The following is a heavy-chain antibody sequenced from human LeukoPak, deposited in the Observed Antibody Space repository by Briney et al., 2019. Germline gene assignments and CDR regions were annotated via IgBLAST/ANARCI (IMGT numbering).Heavy chain of an antibody. Sequence: GGSLRLSCAASGFTFSTYSMNWVRQAPGKGLEWVSYISSSSSTIYYADSVKGRFTISRDNAKNSLYLQMNSLRAEDTAVYYCTRRDTAMVYNYWGQGTLVTVSS. CDR3: TRRDTAMVYNY. CDR2: ISSSSSTI. D-gene: IGHD5-18*01. J-gene: IGHJ4*02. V-gene: IGHV3-48*01. CDR1: GFTFSTYS.